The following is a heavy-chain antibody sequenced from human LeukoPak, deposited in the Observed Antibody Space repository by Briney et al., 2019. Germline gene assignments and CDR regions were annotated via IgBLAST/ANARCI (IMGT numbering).Heavy chain of an antibody. Sequence: LXLSCAASGFTFSNYWMSWVRQPPGKGLEWVANIRNEGREKEYVDCVKGRFTISRDNAKNSLYLQMSSLRAEDTAVYYCARVGTAEGTLEDYWGQGTLVTVSS. V-gene: IGHV3-7*01. CDR3: ARVGTAEGTLEDY. CDR1: GFTFSNYW. J-gene: IGHJ4*02. CDR2: IRNEGREK. D-gene: IGHD6-13*01.